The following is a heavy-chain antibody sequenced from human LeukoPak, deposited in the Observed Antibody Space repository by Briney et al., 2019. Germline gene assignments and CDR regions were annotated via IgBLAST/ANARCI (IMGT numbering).Heavy chain of an antibody. J-gene: IGHJ4*02. CDR2: INPNSGGT. CDR1: GYTFTGYY. Sequence: ASVTDSFKASGYTFTGYYMHWVRQAPGQGLEWMGWINPNSGGTNYAQKFQGRVTMTRDTSISTAYMELSRLRSDDPAVYYCARGGCGRYYSFDYWGQGTLVTVSS. V-gene: IGHV1-2*02. CDR3: ARGGCGRYYSFDY. D-gene: IGHD1-26*01.